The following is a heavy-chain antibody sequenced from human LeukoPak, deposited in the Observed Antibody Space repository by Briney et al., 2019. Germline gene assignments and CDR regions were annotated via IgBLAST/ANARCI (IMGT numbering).Heavy chain of an antibody. J-gene: IGHJ6*03. CDR1: GFTFSSYA. CDR3: AKDGYSGSWYQDNYYYYMDV. V-gene: IGHV3-23*01. D-gene: IGHD6-13*01. Sequence: GGSLRLSCAASGFTFSSYAMSWVRQAPGKGLEWVSAISGSGGSTYYADSVKGRFTISRDNSKNTLYLQMNSLRAEDTAVYYCAKDGYSGSWYQDNYYYYMDVWGKGTTVTVSS. CDR2: ISGSGGST.